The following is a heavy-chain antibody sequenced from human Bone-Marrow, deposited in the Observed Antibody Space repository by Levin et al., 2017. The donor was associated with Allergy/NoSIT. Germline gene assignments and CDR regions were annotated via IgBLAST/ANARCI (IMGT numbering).Heavy chain of an antibody. CDR3: ARDPARGYYDSSGYSGDH. CDR1: GFSFWHYT. Sequence: LGESLKISCAASGFSFWHYTMNWVRQAPGKGLEWVSCISSSGDSTYYADSVKGRFTISRDNAKNSLYLQLNRLRDEDTALYYCARDPARGYYDSSGYSGDHWGHGTLVTVSS. V-gene: IGHV3-48*02. J-gene: IGHJ4*01. CDR2: ISSSGDST. D-gene: IGHD3-22*01.